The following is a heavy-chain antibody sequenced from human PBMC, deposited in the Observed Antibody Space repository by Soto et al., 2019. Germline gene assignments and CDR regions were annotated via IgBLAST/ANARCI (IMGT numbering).Heavy chain of an antibody. CDR1: GGSISSSSYY. V-gene: IGHV4-39*01. J-gene: IGHJ4*02. Sequence: QLQLQESGPGLVKPSETLSLTCTVSGGSISSSSYYWGWIRQPPGKGLEWIGSIYYSGSTYYNPSLKSRVTVSVDTAKNQFALKLSSVTAADTAVYYWARHASYDSSLPFAPFDYWGQGTLVTVSS. D-gene: IGHD3-22*01. CDR2: IYYSGST. CDR3: ARHASYDSSLPFAPFDY.